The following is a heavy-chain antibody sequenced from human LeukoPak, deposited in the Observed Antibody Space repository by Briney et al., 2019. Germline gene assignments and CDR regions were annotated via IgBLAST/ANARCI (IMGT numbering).Heavy chain of an antibody. CDR2: ISSTSSNT. V-gene: IGHV3-21*01. CDR1: GFTFSSNS. Sequence: GGSLRLSCAASGFTFSSNSMNWVRQVPGKGLVWVSSISSTSSNTYYADSVKGRFTISRDNSKNTLYLQMNSLRAEDTAVYYCAKVAGYSSSWYYFDYWGQGTLVTVSS. D-gene: IGHD6-13*01. J-gene: IGHJ4*02. CDR3: AKVAGYSSSWYYFDY.